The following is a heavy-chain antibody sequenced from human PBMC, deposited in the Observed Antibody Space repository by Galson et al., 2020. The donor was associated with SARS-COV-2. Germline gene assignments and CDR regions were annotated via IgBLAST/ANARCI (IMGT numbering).Heavy chain of an antibody. Sequence: GESLKISCAASGFRFDDYFLVWVRQAPGKGLEWVSLITWDGSYTYYADSVKGRFIVSRDNTKKSLYLHMNSLRLEDTALYYCAKGDEARCYGVGCGGAVYWGQGTLVTVSS. CDR3: AKGDEARCYGVGCGGAVY. V-gene: IGHV3-43*01. CDR2: ITWDGSYT. D-gene: IGHD2-2*01. CDR1: GFRFDDYF. J-gene: IGHJ4*02.